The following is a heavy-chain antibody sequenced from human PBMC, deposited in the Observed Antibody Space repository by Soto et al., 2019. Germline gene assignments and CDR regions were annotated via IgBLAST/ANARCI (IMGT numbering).Heavy chain of an antibody. CDR1: GYTFTSYA. CDR3: ARDRLYCSSTSCYRPGGAFDI. J-gene: IGHJ3*02. D-gene: IGHD2-2*01. V-gene: IGHV1-3*01. Sequence: ASVKVSCKASGYTFTSYAMHWVRQAPGQRLEWMGWINAGNGNTKYSQKFQGRVTITRDTSASTAYMELSSLRSEDTAVYYCARDRLYCSSTSCYRPGGAFDIWGQGTMVTVSS. CDR2: INAGNGNT.